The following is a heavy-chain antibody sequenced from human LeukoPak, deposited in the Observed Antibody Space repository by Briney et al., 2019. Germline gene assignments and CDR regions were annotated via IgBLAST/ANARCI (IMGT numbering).Heavy chain of an antibody. CDR2: IKQDGSEK. CDR1: GFTFSSYW. D-gene: IGHD4-17*01. Sequence: PGGSLRLSCAASGFTFSSYWLSWVRQAPGKGLERVANIKQDGSEKYYVDSVKGRFTISRDNAKNSLYLQMNSLRAEDTALYYCARGLRGATVTTSCGYWGQGTLVTVSS. V-gene: IGHV3-7*03. J-gene: IGHJ4*02. CDR3: ARGLRGATVTTSCGY.